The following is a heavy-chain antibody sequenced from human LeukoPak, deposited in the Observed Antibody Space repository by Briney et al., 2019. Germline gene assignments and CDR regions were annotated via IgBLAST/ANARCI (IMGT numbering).Heavy chain of an antibody. CDR1: GYSFTTYW. V-gene: IGHV5-51*01. CDR2: IYPGDSDT. CDR3: ARGYCSGGRCYDAFDI. J-gene: IGHJ3*02. D-gene: IGHD2-15*01. Sequence: PGESLKISCKGSGYSFTTYWIGWVRQMPGKGLEWMGIIYPGDSDTRYSPSFQGQVTISVDKSISTAYLQWTSLKASDTAMYYCARGYCSGGRCYDAFDIWGRRTMITVSS.